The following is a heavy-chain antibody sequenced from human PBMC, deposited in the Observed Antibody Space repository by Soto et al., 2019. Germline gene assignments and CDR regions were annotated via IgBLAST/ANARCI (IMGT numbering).Heavy chain of an antibody. CDR2: TYYRSKWYN. Sequence: SQTLSLTCAIPGDSVSSNSAAWNWIRQSPSRGLEWLGRTYYRSKWYNDYAVSVKSRITINPDTSKNQFSLQLNSVTPEDTAVYYCARDGPGYSSGWYLLDYWGQGTLVTVSS. V-gene: IGHV6-1*01. J-gene: IGHJ4*02. CDR1: GDSVSSNSAA. CDR3: ARDGPGYSSGWYLLDY. D-gene: IGHD6-19*01.